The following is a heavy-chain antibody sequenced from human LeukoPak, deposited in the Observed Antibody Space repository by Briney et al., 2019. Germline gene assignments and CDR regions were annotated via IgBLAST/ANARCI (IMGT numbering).Heavy chain of an antibody. J-gene: IGHJ4*02. CDR3: ARSHDFWSGYYSGLDY. V-gene: IGHV4-59*01. Sequence: SETLSLTCTVSGGSISSYYWSWIRQPPGKGLEWIGYIYYSGSTNYDPSLKSRVTISVDTSKNQFSLKLSSVTAADTAVYYCARSHDFWSGYYSGLDYWGQGTLVTVSS. D-gene: IGHD3-3*01. CDR2: IYYSGST. CDR1: GGSISSYY.